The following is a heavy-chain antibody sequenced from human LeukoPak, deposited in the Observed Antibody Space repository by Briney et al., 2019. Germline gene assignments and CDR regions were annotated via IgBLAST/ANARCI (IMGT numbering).Heavy chain of an antibody. CDR1: GFTFSSYG. Sequence: PGGSLRLSCAASGFTFSSYGMHWVRQAPGKGLEWVAVISYDGSNKYYADSVKGRFTISRDNSKNTLYLQMNSLRAEDTAVYYCAKPESGSSSWYILPYWDAFDIWGQGTMVTVSS. CDR3: AKPESGSSSWYILPYWDAFDI. CDR2: ISYDGSNK. V-gene: IGHV3-30*18. J-gene: IGHJ3*02. D-gene: IGHD6-13*01.